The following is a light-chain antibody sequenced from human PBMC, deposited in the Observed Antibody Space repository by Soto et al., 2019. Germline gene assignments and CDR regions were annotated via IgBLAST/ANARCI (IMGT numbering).Light chain of an antibody. V-gene: IGLV2-8*01. J-gene: IGLJ1*01. Sequence: QSALTQPPSASGSPGQSVTISCTGTKSDIGVYDFVSWYQHHPGKAPRLIMYEVVQRPSGVPDRFSGSKSGNTASLTVSGLQAADEADYVCKSYAGSQTYVFGRGTKVTVL. CDR3: KSYAGSQTYV. CDR2: EVV. CDR1: KSDIGVYDF.